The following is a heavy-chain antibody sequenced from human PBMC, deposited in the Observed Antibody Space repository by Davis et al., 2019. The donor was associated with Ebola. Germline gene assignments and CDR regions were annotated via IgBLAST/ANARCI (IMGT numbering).Heavy chain of an antibody. Sequence: ASVKVSCKASGYTFTSYDINWVRQAAGQGLEWMGWINPNSGYTDAAQQFQARVTMTEDTSTDTAYMELSSLRSEDTAVYYCSTASFTIIQEVTVGLQTYIVGGFDSWGQGTLVTVSS. J-gene: IGHJ4*02. CDR3: STASFTIIQEVTVGLQTYIVGGFDS. D-gene: IGHD3-10*01. CDR2: INPNSGYT. V-gene: IGHV1-8*02. CDR1: GYTFTSYD.